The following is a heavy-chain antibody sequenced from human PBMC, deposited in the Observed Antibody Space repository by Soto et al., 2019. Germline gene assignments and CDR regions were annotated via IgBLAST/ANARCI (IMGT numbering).Heavy chain of an antibody. CDR3: AKPPQAGWAFEI. CDR2: ISQVGTNK. Sequence: QVQLVESGGGVVQPGSSLRLSCAASGFTFSSYAMYWIRQAPGKGLEWVASISQVGTNKYYADSVKGRFTISRDNSANTVYLQMNSLTPEDTAVYFCAKPPQAGWAFEIWGQGTMVTVSS. J-gene: IGHJ3*02. CDR1: GFTFSSYA. V-gene: IGHV3-30-3*02.